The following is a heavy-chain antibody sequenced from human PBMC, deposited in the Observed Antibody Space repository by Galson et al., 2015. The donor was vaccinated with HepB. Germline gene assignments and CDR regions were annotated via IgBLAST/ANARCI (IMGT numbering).Heavy chain of an antibody. Sequence: SLRLSCAASGFTFSSYGMHWVRQAPGKGLEWVAVIWYDGSNKYYADSVKGRFTISRDNSKNTLYLQMNSLRAEDTAVYYCARDVTGYSSGDLTLGFDYWGQGTLVTVSS. D-gene: IGHD6-19*01. V-gene: IGHV3-30*19. CDR2: IWYDGSNK. CDR3: ARDVTGYSSGDLTLGFDY. J-gene: IGHJ4*02. CDR1: GFTFSSYG.